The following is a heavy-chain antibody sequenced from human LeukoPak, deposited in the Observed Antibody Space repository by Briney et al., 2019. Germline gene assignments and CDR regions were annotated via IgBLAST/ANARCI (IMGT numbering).Heavy chain of an antibody. J-gene: IGHJ4*02. Sequence: GGSPRLSCAASGFSVTSCAMSSVRQAPGKGLEWVSTVSNSGYNTWYADSVKGRFTISRDISQNTLHLQMSSLRAEDTALYYCARHDGSSFIYYIDHWGQGALVTVSS. CDR1: GFSVTSCA. CDR2: VSNSGYNT. D-gene: IGHD1-26*01. V-gene: IGHV3-23*01. CDR3: ARHDGSSFIYYIDH.